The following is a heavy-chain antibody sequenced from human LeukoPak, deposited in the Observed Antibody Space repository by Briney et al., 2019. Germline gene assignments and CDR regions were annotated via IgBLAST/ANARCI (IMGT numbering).Heavy chain of an antibody. J-gene: IGHJ4*02. CDR3: ARKGTVTTPFDY. V-gene: IGHV6-1*01. Sequence: SQTLSLTCAISGDSVSSNSAAWNWIRQSPSRGLEWLGRTYYRSKWIIDDAVSVKSRIIKSADTSKNQFSKQENSVTPEDTAVYYCARKGTVTTPFDYWGQGILVTVSS. D-gene: IGHD1/OR15-1a*01. CDR1: GDSVSSNSAA. CDR2: TYYRSKWII.